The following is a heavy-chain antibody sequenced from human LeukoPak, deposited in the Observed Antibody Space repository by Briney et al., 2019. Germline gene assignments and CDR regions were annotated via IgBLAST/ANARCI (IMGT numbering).Heavy chain of an antibody. J-gene: IGHJ4*02. CDR1: GFTFCSYW. D-gene: IGHD5-12*01. Sequence: GGSLRLSCAASGFTFCSYWMTWVRQAPGKGLEWVANIKPDGSEKYYVDSVRGRFTISRDNAKNSLYLQMNSLRAEDTAVYYCARAEGATMLDYWGQGTLVTVSS. CDR2: IKPDGSEK. CDR3: ARAEGATMLDY. V-gene: IGHV3-7*03.